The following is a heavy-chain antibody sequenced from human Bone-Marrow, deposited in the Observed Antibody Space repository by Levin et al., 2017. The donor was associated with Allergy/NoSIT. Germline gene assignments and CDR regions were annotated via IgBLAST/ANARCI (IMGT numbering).Heavy chain of an antibody. CDR3: TAKFFSSGSYDKVLGY. CDR1: GFTFSDAW. D-gene: IGHD3-10*01. J-gene: IGHJ4*02. V-gene: IGHV3-15*01. Sequence: GESLKISCAASGFTFSDAWMSWVRQAPGKGLEWVGRIKSTIDGGTIDYAAPAKGRFTISRDDSNNTLYLQMNSLKTEDTAVYYCTAKFFSSGSYDKVLGYWGQGTLVTVSS. CDR2: IKSTIDGGTI.